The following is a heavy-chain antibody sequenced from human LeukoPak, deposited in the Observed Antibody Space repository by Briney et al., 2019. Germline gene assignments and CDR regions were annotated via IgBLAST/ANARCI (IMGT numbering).Heavy chain of an antibody. J-gene: IGHJ3*02. CDR1: GGSINNHY. CDR3: ARREGGSPFDT. Sequence: SETLSLTCTVSGGSINNHYWSWIRQPPGKGLEWIGDIYYDGTTNYNPSLRSRVTISVDPSKTHFSLRLGSVTAADTAVYYCARREGGSPFDTWGHGTMVTVSS. D-gene: IGHD3-10*01. V-gene: IGHV4-59*11. CDR2: IYYDGTT.